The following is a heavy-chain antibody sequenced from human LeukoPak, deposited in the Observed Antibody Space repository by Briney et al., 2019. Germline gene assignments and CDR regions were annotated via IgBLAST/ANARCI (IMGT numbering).Heavy chain of an antibody. J-gene: IGHJ5*02. CDR3: ARHVRTHSSSHWFDP. CDR1: GGSISSSSYY. CDR2: IYYSGST. Sequence: SETLSLTCTASGGSISSSSYYWGWIRQPPGKGLEWIGSIYYSGSTYYNPSLKSRVTISVDTSKNQFSLKLSSVTAADTAVYYCARHVRTHSSSHWFDPWGQGTLVTVSS. V-gene: IGHV4-39*01. D-gene: IGHD6-6*01.